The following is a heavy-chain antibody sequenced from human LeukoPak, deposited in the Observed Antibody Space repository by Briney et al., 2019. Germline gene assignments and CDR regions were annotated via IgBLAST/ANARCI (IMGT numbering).Heavy chain of an antibody. CDR3: ARGAISAAGIFDY. D-gene: IGHD6-13*01. V-gene: IGHV4-4*02. Sequence: SETLSLTCAVSGGSISSTNWWSWVRQPPGKGLEWIGNMYYSGSTEHNHSLKSRVTISVDTSRNQFYLKLSSVTAADTAVYYCARGAISAAGIFDYWGQGTLVSVSS. J-gene: IGHJ4*02. CDR2: MYYSGST. CDR1: GGSISSTNW.